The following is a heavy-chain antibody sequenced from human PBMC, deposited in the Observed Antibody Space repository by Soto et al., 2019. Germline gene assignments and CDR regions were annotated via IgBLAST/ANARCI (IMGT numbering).Heavy chain of an antibody. V-gene: IGHV1-18*01. CDR2: ISAYNDDT. D-gene: IGHD1-1*01. J-gene: IGHJ6*02. CDR1: GGTFSSYG. CDR3: ARERRDAYNLFYGMDV. Sequence: ASVKVSCKASGGTFSSYGISWMRQAPGQGLEWMGWISAYNDDTNYAQILQGRVTMTTDTSTSTAYMELRSLRSDDTAVYYCARERRDAYNLFYGMDVWGQGTTVTVSS.